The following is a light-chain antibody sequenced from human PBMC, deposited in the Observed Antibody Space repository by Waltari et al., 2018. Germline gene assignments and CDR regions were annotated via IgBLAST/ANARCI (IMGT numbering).Light chain of an antibody. CDR1: QSLVSRDGNTY. J-gene: IGKJ1*01. Sequence: DVVMTQSPLSLPVTLGQPASISCRSSQSLVSRDGNTYFNWFHQRPGQSPRRLLYKVSNRDSGVPDXFXGSGSGTDFTLGISXXEAEDVGDYYCMQGTHWPWTFGPGTKVEX. V-gene: IGKV2-30*01. CDR2: KVS. CDR3: MQGTHWPWT.